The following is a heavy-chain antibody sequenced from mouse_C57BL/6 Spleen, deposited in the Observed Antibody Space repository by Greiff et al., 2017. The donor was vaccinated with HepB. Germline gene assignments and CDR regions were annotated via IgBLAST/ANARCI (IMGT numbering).Heavy chain of an antibody. J-gene: IGHJ2*01. CDR2: IDPSDSYT. D-gene: IGHD1-1*01. V-gene: IGHV1-69*01. Sequence: VQLQQPGAELVMPGASVKLSCKASGYTFTSYWMHWVKQRPGQGLEWIGEIDPSDSYTNYNQKFKGKSTLTVDKSSSTAYMQLSSLTSEDSAVYYCARYPNYYGSRGDYFDYWGQGTTLTVSS. CDR3: ARYPNYYGSRGDYFDY. CDR1: GYTFTSYW.